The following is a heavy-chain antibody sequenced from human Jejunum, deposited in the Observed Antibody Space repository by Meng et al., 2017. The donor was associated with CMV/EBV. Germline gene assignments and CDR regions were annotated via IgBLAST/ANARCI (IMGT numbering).Heavy chain of an antibody. CDR1: GVTFSTYA. Sequence: SGVTFSTYALSWVRQAPGKGLECISGISTGGGAIYYAKSVEGRFTVSRDNSKDTLYLQMNSLRAEDTAVYYCAKNYADIVIPAIDYWGQGTLVTVSS. J-gene: IGHJ4*02. D-gene: IGHD5-12*01. V-gene: IGHV3-23*01. CDR2: ISTGGGAI. CDR3: AKNYADIVIPAIDY.